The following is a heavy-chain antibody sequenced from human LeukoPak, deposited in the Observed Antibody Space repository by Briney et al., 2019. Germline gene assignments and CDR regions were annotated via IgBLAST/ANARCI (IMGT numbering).Heavy chain of an antibody. CDR1: AYTFTGYY. CDR3: ARVIMVRGYYYYYYMDV. J-gene: IGHJ6*03. V-gene: IGHV1-2*02. D-gene: IGHD3-10*01. Sequence: ASVKVSCKASAYTFTGYYMHWVRQAPGQGLEWMGWIYPNSGGTNYAQKFQGRVTMTRDTSISTAYMELSRLRSDDTAVYYCARVIMVRGYYYYYYMDVWGKGTTVTVSS. CDR2: IYPNSGGT.